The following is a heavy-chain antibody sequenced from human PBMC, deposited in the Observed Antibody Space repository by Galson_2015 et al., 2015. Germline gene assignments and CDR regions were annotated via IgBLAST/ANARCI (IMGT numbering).Heavy chain of an antibody. CDR3: AGFPRGPYYFDY. D-gene: IGHD3-10*01. CDR1: GFTFSSYG. CDR2: IWYDGSNK. Sequence: SLRLSCAASGFTFSSYGMHRVRQAPGKGLEWVAVIWYDGSNKYYADSVKGRFTISRDNSKNTLYLQMNSLRAEDTAVYYCAGFPRGPYYFDYWGQGTLVTVSS. V-gene: IGHV3-33*01. J-gene: IGHJ4*02.